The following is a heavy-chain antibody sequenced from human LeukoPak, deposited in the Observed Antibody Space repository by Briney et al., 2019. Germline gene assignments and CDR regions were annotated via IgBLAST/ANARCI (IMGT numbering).Heavy chain of an antibody. CDR2: IRYDGSNK. CDR3: AKVHVPVAGKGTPEY. Sequence: GGSLRLSCAASGFTFSSYGMHWVRQAPGKGLEWVAFIRYDGSNKYYADSVKGRFTISRDNSKNTLYLQMNRLRAEDTAVYYCAKVHVPVAGKGTPEYWGQGTLVTVSS. J-gene: IGHJ4*02. V-gene: IGHV3-30*02. D-gene: IGHD6-19*01. CDR1: GFTFSSYG.